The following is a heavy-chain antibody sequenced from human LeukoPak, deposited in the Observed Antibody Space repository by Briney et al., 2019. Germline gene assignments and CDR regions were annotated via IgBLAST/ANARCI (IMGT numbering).Heavy chain of an antibody. CDR3: ARDRYSSGWYSADY. CDR2: IIPILGIA. D-gene: IGHD6-19*01. CDR1: GGTFSSYA. J-gene: IGHJ4*02. Sequence: SVKVSCKASGGTFSSYAISWVRQAPGQGLEWMGRIIPILGIANYAQRFQGRVTITADKSTSTAYMELSSLRSEDTAVYYCARDRYSSGWYSADYWGQGTLVTVSS. V-gene: IGHV1-69*04.